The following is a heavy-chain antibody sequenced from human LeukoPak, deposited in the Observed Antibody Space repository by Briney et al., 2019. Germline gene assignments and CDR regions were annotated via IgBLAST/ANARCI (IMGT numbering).Heavy chain of an antibody. Sequence: PGGSLRLSWAASGFTFSSYWMSCVRQAPGKGLEWVANIKQDGSEKYYVDSVKGRFTISRDNAKNSLYLQMNSLRAEDTAVYYCAREIDVGYGSWFDPWGQGTLVTVSS. V-gene: IGHV3-7*03. CDR1: GFTFSSYW. J-gene: IGHJ5*02. CDR2: IKQDGSEK. CDR3: AREIDVGYGSWFDP. D-gene: IGHD3-10*01.